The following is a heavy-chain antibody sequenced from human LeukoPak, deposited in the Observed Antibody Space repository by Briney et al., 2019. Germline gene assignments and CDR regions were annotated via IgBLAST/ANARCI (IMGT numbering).Heavy chain of an antibody. V-gene: IGHV1-24*01. J-gene: IGHJ6*02. CDR3: ATDTTITTGMDV. CDR2: FDPEDGET. CDR1: GYTLTELS. Sequence: ASVKVSCKVSGYTLTELSMHWVRQAPGKGREWMGGFDPEDGETIYAQKFQGRVTVTEDTSTDTAYMELSSLRSEDTAVYYCATDTTITTGMDVWGQGTTVTVSS. D-gene: IGHD4-11*01.